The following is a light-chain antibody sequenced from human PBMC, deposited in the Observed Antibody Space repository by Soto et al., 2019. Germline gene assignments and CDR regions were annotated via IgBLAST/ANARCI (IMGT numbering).Light chain of an antibody. CDR1: QSVSSNY. CDR2: GAS. V-gene: IGKV3-20*01. J-gene: IGKJ4*01. CDR3: QQYGGSMLT. Sequence: ENVLTQSPCTLSLSPGERATLSCRASQSVSSNYLACYQNKFGQAHRLLIYGASSRATGITDRFSGSGSGKDFTLTISRLEHEDFAMYYCQQYGGSMLTFGGGTKVEIK.